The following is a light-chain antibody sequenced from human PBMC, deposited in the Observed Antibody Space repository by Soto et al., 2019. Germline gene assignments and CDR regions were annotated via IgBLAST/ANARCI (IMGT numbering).Light chain of an antibody. Sequence: QSALTQPASGSGSLGQSITISCTGTSSDVGGYNYVSWYQQHPGKDPKVVIFEVTKRPSGVSSRFSGSKSGNTASLTVSGLQAEEGGDYYCSSYTSSSTVLFGGGTKLTVL. J-gene: IGLJ2*01. V-gene: IGLV2-14*01. CDR2: EVT. CDR1: SSDVGGYNY. CDR3: SSYTSSSTVL.